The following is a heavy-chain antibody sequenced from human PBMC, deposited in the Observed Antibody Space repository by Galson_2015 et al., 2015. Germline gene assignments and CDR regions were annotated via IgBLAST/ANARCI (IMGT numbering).Heavy chain of an antibody. CDR1: GFTFSSYD. CDR3: AKGGPGLYDILSGYCFFDY. J-gene: IGHJ4*02. V-gene: IGHV3-23*01. D-gene: IGHD3-9*01. Sequence: SLKLSCEASGFTFSSYDMSWVRQAPGKGLEWVSAISGSGGSTYYADSVKGRFTISRDNSKNTLYLQMNSLRAEDTAVYYCAKGGPGLYDILSGYCFFDYWGQGTLVTVSS. CDR2: ISGSGGST.